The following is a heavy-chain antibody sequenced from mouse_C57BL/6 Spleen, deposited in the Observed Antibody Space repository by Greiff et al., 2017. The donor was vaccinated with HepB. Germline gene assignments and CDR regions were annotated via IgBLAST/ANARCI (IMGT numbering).Heavy chain of an antibody. V-gene: IGHV1-22*01. CDR2: INPNNGGT. D-gene: IGHD1-1*01. Sequence: EVQLQQSGPELVKPGASVKMSCKASGYTFTDYNMHWVKQSHGKSLEWIGYINPNNGGTSYNQKFKGKATLTVNKSSSTAYMELRSLTSEDSAVYYCARYYYYGSSSYAMDDWGQGTSVTVSS. CDR1: GYTFTDYN. J-gene: IGHJ4*01. CDR3: ARYYYYGSSSYAMDD.